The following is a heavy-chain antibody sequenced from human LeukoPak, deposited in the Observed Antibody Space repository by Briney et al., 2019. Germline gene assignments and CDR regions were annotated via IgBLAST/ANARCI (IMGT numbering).Heavy chain of an antibody. J-gene: IGHJ3*02. Sequence: GGSLRLSCAASGFTVSSNHMTWVRQAPGKGLEWVSLIYSGGSTSYADSVRGRFTISRDNSKNTLYLQMNSLRAEDTAVYYWARMETVADAFDIWGQGTLVTVSS. CDR1: GFTVSSNH. CDR2: IYSGGST. CDR3: ARMETVADAFDI. V-gene: IGHV3-66*01. D-gene: IGHD1-1*01.